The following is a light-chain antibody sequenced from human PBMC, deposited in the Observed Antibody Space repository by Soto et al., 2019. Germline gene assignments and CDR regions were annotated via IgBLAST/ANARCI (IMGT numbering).Light chain of an antibody. CDR3: QTCGTGIQV. CDR1: SGHSSYA. J-gene: IGLJ2*01. V-gene: IGLV4-69*01. Sequence: QPVLTQSPSASASLGASVKLTCTLSSGHSSYAIAWHQQQPEKGPRYLMKLNNDGSHSKGDGIPDRFSGSSSGAERYLTISSPQSEDEADYYCQTCGTGIQVFGGGTKLTVL. CDR2: LNNDGSH.